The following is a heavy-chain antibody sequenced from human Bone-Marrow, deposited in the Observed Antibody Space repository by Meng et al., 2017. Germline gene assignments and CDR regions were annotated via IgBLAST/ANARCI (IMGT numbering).Heavy chain of an antibody. CDR3: ARRPEWLGYFDY. V-gene: IGHV4-59*01. D-gene: IGHD3-3*01. CDR1: GGSISRYF. CDR2: ISYSGST. J-gene: IGHJ4*02. Sequence: QVQLQESGPGLVKTSETLSLTCTVSGGSISRYFWGWIRQPPGKGLEWIGYISYSGSTNYNPSLKSRVTISVDTSKNQFSLKLSSVTAADTAVYYCARRPEWLGYFDYWGQGTLVTVSS.